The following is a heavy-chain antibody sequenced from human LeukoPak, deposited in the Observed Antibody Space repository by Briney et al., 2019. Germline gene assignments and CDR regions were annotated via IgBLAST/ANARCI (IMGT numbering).Heavy chain of an antibody. CDR2: IYYSGST. CDR1: GGSISSYY. V-gene: IGHV4-59*01. D-gene: IGHD5-24*01. J-gene: IGHJ4*02. Sequence: PSETLSLTCAVSGGSISSYYWSWIRQPPGKGLEWIGYIYYSGSTNYNPSLKSRVTISVDTSKNQFSLKLSSVTAADTAVYYCARGLGYNLEYYFDYWGQGTLVTVSS. CDR3: ARGLGYNLEYYFDY.